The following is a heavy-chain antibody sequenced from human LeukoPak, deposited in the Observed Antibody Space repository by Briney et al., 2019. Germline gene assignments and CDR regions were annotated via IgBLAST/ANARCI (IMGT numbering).Heavy chain of an antibody. Sequence: SETLSLTCTVSGGSISSYYWSWIRQPAGKGLEWIGRIYMSGSTNYNSSLKSRVNMSVDTSKNQFSLNLSSVTAADTAVYYCARGAGSSWPRGLDIWGQGTVVTVSS. CDR3: ARGAGSSWPRGLDI. D-gene: IGHD6-13*01. V-gene: IGHV4-4*07. J-gene: IGHJ3*02. CDR2: IYMSGST. CDR1: GGSISSYY.